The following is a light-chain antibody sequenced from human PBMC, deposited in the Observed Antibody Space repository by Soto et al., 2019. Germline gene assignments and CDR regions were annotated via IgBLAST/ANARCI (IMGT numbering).Light chain of an antibody. Sequence: QSALTQPPSASGSPGQSVTISCTGTSSDVGGYNYVSWYQQYPGRAPKLMIYDVTKRPSGVPDRFSGSKSANTASLTVSGLQAEDEADYYCSSYAASNNCYLVFGGGTKVTVL. J-gene: IGLJ2*01. CDR3: SSYAASNNCYLV. CDR2: DVT. V-gene: IGLV2-8*01. CDR1: SSDVGGYNY.